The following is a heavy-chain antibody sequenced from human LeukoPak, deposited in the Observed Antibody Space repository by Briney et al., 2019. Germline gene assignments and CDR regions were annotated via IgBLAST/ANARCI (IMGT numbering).Heavy chain of an antibody. Sequence: PGGSLRLSCAASGFTFSSYAMHWVRQAPGKGLEWVAVISYDGSNKYYADSVKGRFTISRDNSKNTLYLQMNSLRAEDTAVYYCARGTYTYYDILTGYYSLDYWGQGTLVTVSS. V-gene: IGHV3-30-3*01. J-gene: IGHJ4*02. CDR2: ISYDGSNK. D-gene: IGHD3-9*01. CDR1: GFTFSSYA. CDR3: ARGTYTYYDILTGYYSLDY.